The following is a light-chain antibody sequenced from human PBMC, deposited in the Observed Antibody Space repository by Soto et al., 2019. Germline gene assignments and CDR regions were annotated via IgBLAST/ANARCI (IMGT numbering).Light chain of an antibody. V-gene: IGLV1-44*01. CDR2: EVS. CDR3: TSYTRTRNLL. J-gene: IGLJ2*01. Sequence: QSVLAQPPSASGTPGQRVTVSCSGSSSNIGTYTVNWYQQFPGTAPKLLIFEVSHRPSGVSDRFSASKSGNTASLTISGLQTEDEADYYCTSYTRTRNLLFGGGTKLTVL. CDR1: SSNIGTYT.